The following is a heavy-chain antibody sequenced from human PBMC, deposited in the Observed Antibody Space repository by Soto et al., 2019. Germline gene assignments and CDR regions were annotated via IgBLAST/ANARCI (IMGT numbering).Heavy chain of an antibody. V-gene: IGHV3-49*04. D-gene: IGHD3-10*01. Sequence: GGSLRLSCTASGFTFGDYAMSWVRQAPGKGLEWVGFIRSKAYGGTTEYAASVKGRFTISRDNAKNSLHLQMNSLRAEDTAVYYCARALVHGGDFWGQGTLVTVSS. CDR3: ARALVHGGDF. CDR2: IRSKAYGGTT. CDR1: GFTFGDYA. J-gene: IGHJ4*02.